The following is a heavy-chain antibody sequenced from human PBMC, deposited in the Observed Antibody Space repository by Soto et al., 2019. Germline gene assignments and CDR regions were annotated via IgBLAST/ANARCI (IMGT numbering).Heavy chain of an antibody. J-gene: IGHJ6*02. Sequence: EVRLEESGGGFVQPGGALRLSCVFSGLTSSGIELNWVRQAAVKGLEWLSYISASGDTVDYIDSVRGRFTISRDNAKQSLFLQMSALRVQDTAVYYCAGLSVTGGVDVWGQGTTVTVSS. V-gene: IGHV3-48*03. CDR1: GLTSSGIE. CDR2: ISASGDTV. CDR3: AGLSVTGGVDV. D-gene: IGHD2-21*02.